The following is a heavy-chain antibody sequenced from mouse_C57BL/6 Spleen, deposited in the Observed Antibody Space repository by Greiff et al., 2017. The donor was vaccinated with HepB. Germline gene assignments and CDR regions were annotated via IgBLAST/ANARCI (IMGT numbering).Heavy chain of an antibody. CDR2: ISSGGSYT. CDR3: ARQDPYYYGSSYWYFDV. CDR1: GFTFSSYG. Sequence: EVKLVESGGDLVKPGGSLKLSCAASGFTFSSYGMSWVRQTPDKRLERVATISSGGSYTYYPDSVKGRFTISRDNAKNTLYLQMSSLKSEDTAMYYCARQDPYYYGSSYWYFDVWGTGTTVTVSS. V-gene: IGHV5-6*02. J-gene: IGHJ1*03. D-gene: IGHD1-1*01.